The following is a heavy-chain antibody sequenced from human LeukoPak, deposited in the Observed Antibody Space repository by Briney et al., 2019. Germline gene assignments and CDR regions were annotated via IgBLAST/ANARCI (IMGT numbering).Heavy chain of an antibody. V-gene: IGHV3-74*01. Sequence: GGSLRLSCAASGFTFSSYWMHWVRKAPGKGLVWVSRINSDGSSTSYADSVKGRFTISRDNAKNTLYLQMNSLRAEDTAVYYCARDRAYYYDFWSGYSRPTDAFDIWGQGTMVTVSS. J-gene: IGHJ3*02. CDR2: INSDGSST. CDR1: GFTFSSYW. CDR3: ARDRAYYYDFWSGYSRPTDAFDI. D-gene: IGHD3-3*01.